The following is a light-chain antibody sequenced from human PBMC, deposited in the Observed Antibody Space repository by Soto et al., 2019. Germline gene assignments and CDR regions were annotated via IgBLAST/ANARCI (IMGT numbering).Light chain of an antibody. J-gene: IGLJ2*01. V-gene: IGLV2-23*01. CDR2: DGS. CDR3: CSYAGSSTVV. Sequence: QSALTQPASVSGSPGQSITISCTGTSSDIGSYKVVSWYQQHPGKAPKLMIYDGSKRPSGVSNRISGSKSGNTASLTISGLQAEDEADYYCCSYAGSSTVVFGGGTKLTVL. CDR1: SSDIGSYKV.